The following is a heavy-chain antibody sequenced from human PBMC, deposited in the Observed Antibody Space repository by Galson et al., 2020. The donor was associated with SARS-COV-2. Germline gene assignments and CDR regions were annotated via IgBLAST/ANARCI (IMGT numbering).Heavy chain of an antibody. Sequence: GGSLRLSCAASGFTFSSYWMSWVRQAPGKGLEWVANIKQDGSEKYYVDSVKGRFTISRDNAKNSLYLQMNSLRAEDTAVYYCARDQGEYYYDSSGALQDYWGQGTLVTVSS. CDR2: IKQDGSEK. D-gene: IGHD3-22*01. CDR1: GFTFSSYW. V-gene: IGHV3-7*01. J-gene: IGHJ4*02. CDR3: ARDQGEYYYDSSGALQDY.